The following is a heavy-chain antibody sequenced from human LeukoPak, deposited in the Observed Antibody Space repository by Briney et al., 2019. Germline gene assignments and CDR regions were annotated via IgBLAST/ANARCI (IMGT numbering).Heavy chain of an antibody. CDR3: ARDNAGYDY. J-gene: IGHJ4*02. CDR2: INSSSSPI. CDR1: GFTFSSYT. V-gene: IGHV3-48*01. D-gene: IGHD5-12*01. Sequence: GGSLRLSCAASGFTFSSYTMNWVRQAPGKGLEWVSYINSSSSPIYYADSVKGRFTISRDNAKNSLYLQMNSLRAEDTAVYYCARDNAGYDYWGQGTLVTVSS.